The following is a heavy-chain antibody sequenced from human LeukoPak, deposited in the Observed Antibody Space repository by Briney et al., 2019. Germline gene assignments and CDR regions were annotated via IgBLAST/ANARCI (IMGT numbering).Heavy chain of an antibody. CDR2: ISAYNGNT. CDR3: ARSGAYSSSWYDYYYYGMDV. V-gene: IGHV1-18*01. Sequence: ASVKVSCKASGYTFTSYGISWVRQAPGQGLEWMGWISAYNGNTNYAQKLQGRVTMNTDTSTSTAYMELRSLRSDDTAVYYCARSGAYSSSWYDYYYYGMDVWGQGTTVTVSS. CDR1: GYTFTSYG. J-gene: IGHJ6*02. D-gene: IGHD6-13*01.